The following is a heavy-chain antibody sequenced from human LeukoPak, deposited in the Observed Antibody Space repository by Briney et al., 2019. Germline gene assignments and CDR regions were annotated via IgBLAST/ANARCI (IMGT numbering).Heavy chain of an antibody. CDR2: IFYSGSA. Sequence: SETLSLICTVSGVSISNTGYYWGWVRQPPGKGLEWIGTIFYSGSAYYTPSLRSRVSMSLDTSKNQFSLNLNSVTAADTALYFCAGFYGSVTYTYFDSWGQGTLVTVSS. CDR1: GVSISNTGYY. CDR3: AGFYGSVTYTYFDS. D-gene: IGHD3-10*01. V-gene: IGHV4-39*01. J-gene: IGHJ4*02.